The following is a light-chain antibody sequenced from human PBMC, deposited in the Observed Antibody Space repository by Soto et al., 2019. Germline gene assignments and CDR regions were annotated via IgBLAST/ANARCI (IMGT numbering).Light chain of an antibody. CDR3: SSYTTSSTVI. CDR1: SSDVGGYSY. CDR2: EVS. J-gene: IGLJ2*01. V-gene: IGLV2-14*01. Sequence: QSALTQPASVSGSPGQSITISCTGTSSDVGGYSYVSWYQQHPGKAPKLMIYEVSDRPSGVSNRFSGSKSGNTASLTSSGLQAEDEADYYCSSYTTSSTVIFGGGTKVTVL.